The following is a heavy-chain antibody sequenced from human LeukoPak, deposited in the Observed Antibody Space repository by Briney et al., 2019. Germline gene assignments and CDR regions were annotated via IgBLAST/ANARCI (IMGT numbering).Heavy chain of an antibody. Sequence: PGRSLRLSCAASGFSFSSHDMHWIRQAPGKGLEWVALISYDGSNKNYGDSVRGRVTISRDNSKNTLSLQLNSLRAEDTAVYYCAKEGSKIGSGRNRYYYTGMDVWGKGTTVTVPS. CDR2: ISYDGSNK. V-gene: IGHV3-30*18. J-gene: IGHJ6*04. D-gene: IGHD3-10*01. CDR1: GFSFSSHD. CDR3: AKEGSKIGSGRNRYYYTGMDV.